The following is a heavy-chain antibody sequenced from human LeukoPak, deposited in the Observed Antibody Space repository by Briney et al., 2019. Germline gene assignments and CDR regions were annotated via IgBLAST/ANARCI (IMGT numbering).Heavy chain of an antibody. V-gene: IGHV3-74*01. J-gene: IGHJ4*02. D-gene: IGHD3-22*01. Sequence: GGSLRLSCAASGFTFSNYWMHWVRQTPGKGLVWVALINSDGSSTTYADLVRGRFTISRDNAKNTLYLQMNSLRAEDTAMYYCARVTYYYDSSGYSDVGIDYWGQGTLVTVSS. CDR1: GFTFSNYW. CDR2: INSDGSST. CDR3: ARVTYYYDSSGYSDVGIDY.